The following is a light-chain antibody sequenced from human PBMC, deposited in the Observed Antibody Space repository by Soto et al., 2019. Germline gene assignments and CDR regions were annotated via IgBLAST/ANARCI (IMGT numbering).Light chain of an antibody. V-gene: IGKV1-5*03. CDR1: QSISSW. CDR2: KAS. CDR3: QQSNTYPRT. Sequence: DIQMTQSPSTLSASVGDRVTITCRASQSISSWLAWYQQKPGKAPKLLIYKASSLESGVPSRFSGSGSGTEFTLTISSLQHDDFETYYCQQSNTYPRTLGQGTKVDIK. J-gene: IGKJ1*01.